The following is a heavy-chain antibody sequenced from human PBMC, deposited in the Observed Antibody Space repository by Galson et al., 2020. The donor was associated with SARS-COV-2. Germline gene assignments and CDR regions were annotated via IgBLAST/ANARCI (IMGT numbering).Heavy chain of an antibody. CDR1: GFKFDDYA. J-gene: IGHJ4*02. CDR2: LSRNSERI. D-gene: IGHD3-10*01. CDR3: ARGFNYGSGDFDY. Sequence: GGSLRLSCAAYGFKFDDYAMHCERHVPGNGLEWVAGLSRNSERIGYAGSVMGRFTISRDNAKSSLYLQMNSLRPDDTALYYCARGFNYGSGDFDYWGQGTQVIVS. V-gene: IGHV3-9*01.